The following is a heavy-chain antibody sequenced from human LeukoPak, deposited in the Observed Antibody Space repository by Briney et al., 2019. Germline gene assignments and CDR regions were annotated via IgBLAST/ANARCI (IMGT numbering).Heavy chain of an antibody. D-gene: IGHD4-17*01. CDR2: IYYSGST. V-gene: IGHV4-59*01. Sequence: PSETLSLTCTVSGGSISSYFWSWIRQPPGKGLEWIGYIYYSGSTNYNPSLKSRVTISVDTSKNQFSLKLTSVTAADTAVYYCARNHYGHPLDYWGQGTLVTVSS. CDR1: GGSISSYF. CDR3: ARNHYGHPLDY. J-gene: IGHJ4*02.